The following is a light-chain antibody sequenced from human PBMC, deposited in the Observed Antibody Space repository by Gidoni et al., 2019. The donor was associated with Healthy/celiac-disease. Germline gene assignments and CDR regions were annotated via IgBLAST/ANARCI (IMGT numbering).Light chain of an antibody. CDR3: QQRSNWPPFT. CDR1: QSVSSY. Sequence: ELVLTQSPATLSLSTGERATLSCRASQSVSSYLAWYQQKPGQAPRLLIYDASNRAPGIPARFSGSGSGTDFTLTISSLEPEDFAVYYCQQRSNWPPFTFGGGTKVEIK. J-gene: IGKJ4*01. CDR2: DAS. V-gene: IGKV3-11*01.